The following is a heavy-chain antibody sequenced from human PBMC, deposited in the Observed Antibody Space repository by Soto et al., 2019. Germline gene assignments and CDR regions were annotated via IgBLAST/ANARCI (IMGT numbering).Heavy chain of an antibody. Sequence: QVQLVQSGAEVKEPGDSVRVSCEASGYTFTAYYIHWVRQAPGQGLEWMGWINPKFGDTTYAQDFQGRLTLTRDMSISTVYMDLSRLTSDDTAIYYCARNMDYYYGPGSGNGHGVWGQGTT. CDR1: GYTFTAYY. J-gene: IGHJ6*02. D-gene: IGHD3-10*01. V-gene: IGHV1-2*02. CDR3: ARNMDYYYGPGSGNGHGV. CDR2: INPKFGDT.